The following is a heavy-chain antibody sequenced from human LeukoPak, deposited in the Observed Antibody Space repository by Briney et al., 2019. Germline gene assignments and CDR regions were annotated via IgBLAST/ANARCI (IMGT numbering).Heavy chain of an antibody. V-gene: IGHV3-30*04. CDR1: GFTFSSYA. Sequence: GGSLRLSCAASGFTFSSYAMHWVRQAPGKGLEWVAVISYDGSNKYYADSVKGRFTISRDNSKNTLYLQMNRLRAEDTAVYYCARDPAGVYYYDSSAKSAFDIWGQGTMVTVSS. D-gene: IGHD3-22*01. CDR3: ARDPAGVYYYDSSAKSAFDI. J-gene: IGHJ3*02. CDR2: ISYDGSNK.